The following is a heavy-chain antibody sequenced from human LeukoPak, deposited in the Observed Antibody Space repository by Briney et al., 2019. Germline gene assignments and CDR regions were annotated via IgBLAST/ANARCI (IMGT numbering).Heavy chain of an antibody. Sequence: PSETLSLTCAVSAGTFRGYYWTWMRQPPGKGLEGIGEINHSETTNYNPSLKSRVTMSVDTSKDQLSLKLTSVTAADTAVYYCARGVFVINIHGGAVGTFFDSWGQGSLVTVSS. J-gene: IGHJ4*02. CDR1: AGTFRGYY. CDR2: INHSETT. D-gene: IGHD3-16*01. V-gene: IGHV4-34*01. CDR3: ARGVFVINIHGGAVGTFFDS.